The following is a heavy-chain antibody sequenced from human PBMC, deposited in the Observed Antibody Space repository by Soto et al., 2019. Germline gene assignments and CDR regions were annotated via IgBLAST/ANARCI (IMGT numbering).Heavy chain of an antibody. D-gene: IGHD3-3*01. CDR3: ARGKRRLYYDFWSNDMDV. Sequence: QVQLVQSGAEVKKPGASVKVSCKASGYTFTSYDINWVRQATGQGLEWMGWMNPNSGNTGYAQKFQGKFTMTRNTSINTAHMELSSLRSEDTAVYYCARGKRRLYYDFWSNDMDVWGQGTTVTVSS. CDR2: MNPNSGNT. V-gene: IGHV1-8*01. CDR1: GYTFTSYD. J-gene: IGHJ6*02.